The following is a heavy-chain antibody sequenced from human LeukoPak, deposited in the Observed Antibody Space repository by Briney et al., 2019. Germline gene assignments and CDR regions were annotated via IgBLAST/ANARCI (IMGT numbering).Heavy chain of an antibody. CDR1: GSIFTSYW. D-gene: IGHD2-15*01. V-gene: IGHV5-51*01. Sequence: GESLKISCQGSGSIFTSYWIGWVRQLPGKGLEWMGIIYPGDSDTRYSPSFQGQVTISADKSISTAYLQWSSLKASDTAMYYCARPFCSGGSCYSGYMDVWGKGTTVTVSS. J-gene: IGHJ6*03. CDR2: IYPGDSDT. CDR3: ARPFCSGGSCYSGYMDV.